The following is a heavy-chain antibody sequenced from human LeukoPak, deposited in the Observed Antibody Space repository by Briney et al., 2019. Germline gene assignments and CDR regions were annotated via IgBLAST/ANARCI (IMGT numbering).Heavy chain of an antibody. J-gene: IGHJ6*03. Sequence: SETLSLTCTVSGGSISSYYWSWIRQPPGKGLEWIGYIYYSGSTNYNPSLKSRVTISVDTSRNQFSLKLSSLTAADTAVYYCARVLYYDFWSGYGSYRSYMDVWGEGTTVTVSS. V-gene: IGHV4-59*12. D-gene: IGHD3-3*01. CDR2: IYYSGST. CDR1: GGSISSYY. CDR3: ARVLYYDFWSGYGSYRSYMDV.